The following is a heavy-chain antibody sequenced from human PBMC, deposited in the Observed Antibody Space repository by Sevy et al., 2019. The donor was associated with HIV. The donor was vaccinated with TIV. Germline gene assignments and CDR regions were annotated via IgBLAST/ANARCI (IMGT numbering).Heavy chain of an antibody. J-gene: IGHJ4*02. Sequence: GGSLRLSCAASGFTFSTYAMHWLRQAPGKGLVWVSRIMGDGSRRSHADSVKGRFTISRDNAKNTLYLQMNSLRAEDTALYFCARDPFGGYYFDHWGPGTLVTVSS. CDR2: IMGDGSRR. V-gene: IGHV3-74*01. CDR1: GFTFSTYA. D-gene: IGHD3-16*01. CDR3: ARDPFGGYYFDH.